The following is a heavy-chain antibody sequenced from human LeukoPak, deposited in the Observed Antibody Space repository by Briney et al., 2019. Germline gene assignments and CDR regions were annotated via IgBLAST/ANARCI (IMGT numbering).Heavy chain of an antibody. CDR3: ARVALTVTTVNSYYYGMDV. Sequence: VASVKVSCKASGYTFTGYYMHWVRQAPGQVLEWMGWINPNSGGTNYAQKFQGRVTMTRDTSISTAYMELSRLRSDDTAVYYCARVALTVTTVNSYYYGMDVWGQGTTVTVSS. J-gene: IGHJ6*02. CDR1: GYTFTGYY. CDR2: INPNSGGT. V-gene: IGHV1-2*02. D-gene: IGHD4-11*01.